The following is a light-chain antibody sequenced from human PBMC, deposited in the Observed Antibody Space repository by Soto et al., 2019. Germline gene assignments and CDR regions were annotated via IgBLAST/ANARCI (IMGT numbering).Light chain of an antibody. J-gene: IGKJ1*01. CDR2: ASS. CDR1: QDIRSD. V-gene: IGKV1-6*01. CDR3: LQDYTFPWT. Sequence: AIQMTQSPSSLSASVEDRVTITCRASQDIRSDLGWFQQKPGKAPKLLIYASSNLQTGVPSRFSGSRSGTEFTLTISSLQPEDSATYYCLQDYTFPWTFGQGTKVEI.